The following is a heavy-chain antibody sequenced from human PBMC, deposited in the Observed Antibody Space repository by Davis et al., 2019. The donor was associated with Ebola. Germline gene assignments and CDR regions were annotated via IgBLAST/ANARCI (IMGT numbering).Heavy chain of an antibody. CDR1: GYIFIHYY. V-gene: IGHV1-2*04. Sequence: AASVKVSCKASGYIFIHYYLHWVRQAPGRGLQWMGRINPNTGGADYAQDFQGWVTMTRDTSTSTAYMQLNRLRSDDSAMYYCARGNRRYYGSGSSNDYWGQGTLVTVSS. D-gene: IGHD3-10*01. J-gene: IGHJ4*02. CDR2: INPNTGGA. CDR3: ARGNRRYYGSGSSNDY.